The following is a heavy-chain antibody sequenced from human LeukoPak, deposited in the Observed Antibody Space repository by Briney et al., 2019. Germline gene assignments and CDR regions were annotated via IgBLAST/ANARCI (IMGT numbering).Heavy chain of an antibody. CDR3: AREQVATISWNFGFDY. CDR1: GGTFSSYT. Sequence: VASVKVSCKASGGTFSSYTISWVRQAPGQGLEWMGRIIPILGIANYAQKSQGRVTITADKSTSTAYMEISSLRSEDTAVYYCAREQVATISWNFGFDYWGQGTLVTVSS. CDR2: IIPILGIA. D-gene: IGHD5-12*01. V-gene: IGHV1-69*04. J-gene: IGHJ4*02.